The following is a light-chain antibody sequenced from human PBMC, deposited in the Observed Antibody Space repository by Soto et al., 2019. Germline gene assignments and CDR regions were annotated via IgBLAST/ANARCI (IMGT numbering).Light chain of an antibody. J-gene: IGKJ3*01. CDR1: QSVSAW. CDR2: DAS. CDR3: QNCSSYPCT. V-gene: IGKV1-5*01. Sequence: DIKMTQSPSTLSASVGDRVTITCRASQSVSAWLAWYQQKPGNAPTLLIYDASSLESGVPSRLSGSGSGTEFTLTISSLQPDDFATYYCQNCSSYPCTFGPGTKVDIK.